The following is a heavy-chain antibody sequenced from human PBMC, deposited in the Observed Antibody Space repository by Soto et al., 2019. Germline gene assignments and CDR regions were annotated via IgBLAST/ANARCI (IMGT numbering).Heavy chain of an antibody. D-gene: IGHD2-2*01. CDR2: IIPIFGTA. Sequence: QVQLVHSGAEVKKPGSSVKVSCKASGVTFSSYAISWVRQAPGQGLEWMGGIIPIFGTANYAQKFQGRVTITADESTSTAYMELSSLRSEDTAVYYCARGIVVVPAAINWFDPWGQGTLVTVSS. V-gene: IGHV1-69*01. CDR3: ARGIVVVPAAINWFDP. CDR1: GVTFSSYA. J-gene: IGHJ5*02.